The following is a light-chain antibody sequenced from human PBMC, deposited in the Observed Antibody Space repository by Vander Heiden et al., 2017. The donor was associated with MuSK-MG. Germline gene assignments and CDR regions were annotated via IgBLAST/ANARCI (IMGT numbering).Light chain of an antibody. CDR3: QQDDNLPLT. V-gene: IGKV1-33*01. J-gene: IGKJ4*01. Sequence: DIQMTQSPSSLSASVGDRVTISCQASQDISNHLNWYQQKPGKAPKLLIYDASNLETGVTSRFSGSGSGTDFTFTITSLQPEDVAAYYCQQDDNLPLTFGGGTKVEIK. CDR2: DAS. CDR1: QDISNH.